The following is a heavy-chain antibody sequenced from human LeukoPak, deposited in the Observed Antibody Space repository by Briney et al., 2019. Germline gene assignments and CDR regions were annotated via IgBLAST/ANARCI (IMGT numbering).Heavy chain of an antibody. V-gene: IGHV3-30*03. D-gene: IGHD1-1*01. CDR1: GFTFSSYG. Sequence: PGGSLRLSCAASGFTFSSYGMHWVRQAPGKGLEWVAVISYDGSNKYYADSVKGRFTISRDNSKNTLYLQMNSLRAEDTAVYYCARGQNDVGVWFDPWGQGTLVTVSS. CDR3: ARGQNDVGVWFDP. CDR2: ISYDGSNK. J-gene: IGHJ5*02.